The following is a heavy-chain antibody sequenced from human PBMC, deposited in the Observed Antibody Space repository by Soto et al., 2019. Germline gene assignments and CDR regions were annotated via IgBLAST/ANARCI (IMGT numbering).Heavy chain of an antibody. D-gene: IGHD5-18*01. CDR1: GFTFSSYG. V-gene: IGHV3-30*18. CDR3: AKDVGLKQLWLRYYYYGMDV. J-gene: IGHJ6*02. CDR2: ISYDGSNK. Sequence: QVQLVESGGGVVQPGRSLRLSCAASGFTFSSYGMHWVRQAPGKGLEWVAVISYDGSNKYYADSVKGRFTISRDNSKNTLYLQMNSLRAEDTAVYYCAKDVGLKQLWLRYYYYGMDVWGQGTTVTVSS.